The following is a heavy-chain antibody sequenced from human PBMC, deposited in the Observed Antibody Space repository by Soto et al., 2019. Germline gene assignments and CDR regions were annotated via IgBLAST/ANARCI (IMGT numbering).Heavy chain of an antibody. V-gene: IGHV3-20*04. Sequence: PGGSLRLSCAVSGFTLSTYGMSWVRQAPGKGLEWVSGINWNGGRTGYADSVKGRFTISRDNAKNSLYLQMNSMRAEDTALYYCARDLSGYVPFDYWGQGTLVTVSS. CDR2: INWNGGRT. CDR1: GFTLSTYG. J-gene: IGHJ4*02. D-gene: IGHD5-12*01. CDR3: ARDLSGYVPFDY.